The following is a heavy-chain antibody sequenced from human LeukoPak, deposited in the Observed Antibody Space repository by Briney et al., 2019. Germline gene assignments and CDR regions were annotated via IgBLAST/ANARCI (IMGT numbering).Heavy chain of an antibody. CDR2: ISNSGSTI. CDR1: GFTFSDYY. D-gene: IGHD6-19*01. CDR3: ARVSVAPQGAFDI. Sequence: GGSLRLSCAASGFTFSDYYMSWIRQAPGKGLEWVSYISNSGSTIYYADSVEGRFTISRDNAKNSLYLQMNSLRAEDTAVYYCARVSVAPQGAFDIWGQGTMVTVSS. J-gene: IGHJ3*02. V-gene: IGHV3-11*01.